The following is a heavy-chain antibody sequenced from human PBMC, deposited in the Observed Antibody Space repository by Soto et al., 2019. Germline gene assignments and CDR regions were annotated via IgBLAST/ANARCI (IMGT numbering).Heavy chain of an antibody. J-gene: IGHJ4*02. Sequence: PSQTLSLTCAISGDSVFSKSAGWNWIRQSPSRGLEWLGWTYYRSKWYNEYAVSVKGRITINPDTSKNQFSLQLNSIAQEDTALYYCARSGQWLFDYWGQGTLVTVSS. V-gene: IGHV6-1*01. CDR1: GDSVFSKSAG. CDR3: ARSGQWLFDY. D-gene: IGHD6-19*01. CDR2: TYYRSKWYN.